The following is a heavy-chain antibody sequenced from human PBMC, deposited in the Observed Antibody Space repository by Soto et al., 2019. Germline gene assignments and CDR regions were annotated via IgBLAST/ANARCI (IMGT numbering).Heavy chain of an antibody. CDR2: IYPGDSDT. V-gene: IGHV5-51*01. D-gene: IGHD6-19*01. CDR3: ARHRATHSSGLVGRYYYYMDV. CDR1: GYSFTSYW. J-gene: IGHJ6*03. Sequence: PGESLKISCKGSGYSFTSYWIGWVRQMPGKGLEWMGIIYPGDSDTRYSPSFQGQVTISADKTISTTYLQWSSLKASDTAMYYCARHRATHSSGLVGRYYYYMDVWGKGTTVTVSS.